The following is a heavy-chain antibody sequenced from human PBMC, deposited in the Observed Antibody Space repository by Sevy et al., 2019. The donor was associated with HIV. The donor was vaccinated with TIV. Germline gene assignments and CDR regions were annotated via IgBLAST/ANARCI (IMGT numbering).Heavy chain of an antibody. D-gene: IGHD3-3*01. CDR2: IKKDGSVK. J-gene: IGHJ4*02. CDR1: GFTFSSYW. V-gene: IGHV3-7*01. CDR3: ARWRGAXXEFDX. Sequence: GGSLRLSCAAXGFTFSSYWMSWVRQAPGKGLEWVADIKKDGSVKLYADAVKGRFTISRDNAENSVDLQMKSLRAEDTAVXXCARWRGAXXEFDXWGQGTRVTVSS.